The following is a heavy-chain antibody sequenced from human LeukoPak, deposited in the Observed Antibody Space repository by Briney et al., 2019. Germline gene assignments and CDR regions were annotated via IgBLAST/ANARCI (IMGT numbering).Heavy chain of an antibody. CDR1: GGTFSSYA. V-gene: IGHV1-69*05. D-gene: IGHD2-21*02. J-gene: IGHJ3*02. Sequence: ASVKVSCKASGGTFSSYAISWVRQAPGQGLEWMGGIIPIFGTANYAQKFQGRVTITTDESTSTAYMELSSLRSEDTAVYYCARGADVVVTAIAAFDIWGQGTMVTVSS. CDR3: ARGADVVVTAIAAFDI. CDR2: IIPIFGTA.